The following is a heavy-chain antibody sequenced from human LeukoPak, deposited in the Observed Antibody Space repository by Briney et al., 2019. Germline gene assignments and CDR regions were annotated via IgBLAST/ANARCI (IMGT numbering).Heavy chain of an antibody. CDR3: ARLIAAAGLDY. D-gene: IGHD6-13*01. CDR1: GGSISSSSYY. V-gene: IGHV4-39*01. CDR2: IYYSGST. J-gene: IGHJ4*02. Sequence: SETLSLTCTVSGGSISSSSYYWGWIRQPPGKGLEWIGSIYYSGSTYYNPSLKSRVTISVDTSKNQFSLKLSSVTAEDTAVYYCARLIAAAGLDYWGQGTLVTVSS.